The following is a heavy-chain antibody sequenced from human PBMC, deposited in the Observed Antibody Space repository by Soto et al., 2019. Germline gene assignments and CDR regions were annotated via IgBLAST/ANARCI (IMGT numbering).Heavy chain of an antibody. CDR1: GYTFINYY. D-gene: IGHD6-6*01. CDR3: VRATAARQRDYSYHYYLHI. CDR2: INPNGGST. Sequence: QVQLVQSGAEVKKPGASVKVSCKASGYTFINYYIHWVRQAPGQGLEWMGVINPNGGSTVYAQTFQGRVTLTIHTSTSKVYVELSSLRSDDTAVYFCVRATAARQRDYSYHYYLHICGKGTTVTVSS. J-gene: IGHJ6*03. V-gene: IGHV1-46*03.